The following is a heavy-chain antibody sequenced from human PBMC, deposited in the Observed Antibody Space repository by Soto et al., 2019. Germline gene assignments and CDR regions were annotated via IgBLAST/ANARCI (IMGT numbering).Heavy chain of an antibody. D-gene: IGHD2-15*01. CDR3: ARDQEGYCTGSTCYTFDY. V-gene: IGHV1-18*01. J-gene: IGHJ4*02. CDR1: GYTFTAYG. CDR2: ISGYNGNT. Sequence: QVQLVQSGAEVKKPGASVKVSCKASGYTFTAYGVSWVRQAPGQGLEWMGWISGYNGNTKSVQKFQGRVTMTTDTATNTAYMELRSLRSDDTAVYYCARDQEGYCTGSTCYTFDYWGQGTLVTVSS.